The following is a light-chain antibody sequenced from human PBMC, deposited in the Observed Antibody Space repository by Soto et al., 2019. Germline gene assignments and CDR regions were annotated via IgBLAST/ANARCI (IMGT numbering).Light chain of an antibody. CDR3: QQFNNWPWT. CDR2: GAS. V-gene: IGKV3-15*01. J-gene: IGKJ1*01. Sequence: EMVMTQSPATLSVSLGERATLSCRASQSVSTKLVWYQQKPGQAPRLLIYGASTRATGIPARFSGSGSGTEVHLTNSSLPAEDFAVYYCQQFNNWPWTFGQGTKVEIK. CDR1: QSVSTK.